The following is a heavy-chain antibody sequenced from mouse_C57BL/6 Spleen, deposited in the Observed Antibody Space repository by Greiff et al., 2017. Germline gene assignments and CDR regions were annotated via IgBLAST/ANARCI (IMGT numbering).Heavy chain of an antibody. Sequence: QVQLQQPGAELVMPGASVKLSCKASGYTFTSYWMHWVKQRPGQGLEWIGEIDPSDSYTNYNQKFKGKSTLTVDKSSSTAYMQLSSLTSEDSAVXYCGRVGDGYYASMDYWGQGTSVTVSS. CDR1: GYTFTSYW. D-gene: IGHD2-3*01. V-gene: IGHV1-69*01. CDR2: IDPSDSYT. CDR3: GRVGDGYYASMDY. J-gene: IGHJ4*01.